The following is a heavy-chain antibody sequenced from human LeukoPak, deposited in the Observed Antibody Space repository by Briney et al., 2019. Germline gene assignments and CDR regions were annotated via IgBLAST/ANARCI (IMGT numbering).Heavy chain of an antibody. Sequence: ASVKVSCKASGYTFTGYYIHWVRQAPGQVLEWVGCIKPNSGGAYYAQNFQDRVTMTRDTSISTAYMELSRLRSDDTAVYYCARVWPCSNGVCPDVFEYWGQGTLVTVSS. D-gene: IGHD2-8*01. CDR3: ARVWPCSNGVCPDVFEY. V-gene: IGHV1-2*02. CDR2: IKPNSGGA. J-gene: IGHJ4*02. CDR1: GYTFTGYY.